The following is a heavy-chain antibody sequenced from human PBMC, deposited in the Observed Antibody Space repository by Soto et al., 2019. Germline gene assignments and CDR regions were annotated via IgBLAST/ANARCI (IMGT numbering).Heavy chain of an antibody. J-gene: IGHJ5*02. CDR3: ASSKYYYGSGSSYNWFDP. D-gene: IGHD3-10*01. V-gene: IGHV4-30-4*01. CDR1: GGSISSGDYY. CDR2: IYYSGST. Sequence: SETLSLTCTVSGGSISSGDYYWSWIRQPPGKGLEWIGYIYYSGSTYYNPSLKSRVTISVDTSKNQFSLKLSSVTAADTAVYYCASSKYYYGSGSSYNWFDPWGQGTLVTVS.